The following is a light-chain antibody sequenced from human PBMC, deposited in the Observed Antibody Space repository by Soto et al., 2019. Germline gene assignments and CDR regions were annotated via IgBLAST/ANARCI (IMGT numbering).Light chain of an antibody. V-gene: IGKV1-5*01. CDR2: DAS. CDR1: QSISSW. J-gene: IGKJ1*01. Sequence: DIQMTQSPSTLSASVGDRVTITCRASQSISSWLAWYQQKPGKAPKLLIYDASSLESGVPSRFSGSGSGTEFTITICSLQPDDFATYYCQQYNSYWTFGQGTKVEI. CDR3: QQYNSYWT.